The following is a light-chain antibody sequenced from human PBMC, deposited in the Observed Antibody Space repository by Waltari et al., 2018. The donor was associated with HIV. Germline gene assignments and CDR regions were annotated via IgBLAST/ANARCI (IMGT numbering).Light chain of an antibody. CDR2: AAS. Sequence: DIQMTQSPSSLSASVGDRVTITCRASQSINSFLNWYQQKPGKAPKLLIYAASSLQSGVPSRFSGSGSGTDFTLTIGSLQPEDFATYYCQQSYSTPFTFGPGTKVDI. V-gene: IGKV1-39*01. CDR1: QSINSF. J-gene: IGKJ3*01. CDR3: QQSYSTPFT.